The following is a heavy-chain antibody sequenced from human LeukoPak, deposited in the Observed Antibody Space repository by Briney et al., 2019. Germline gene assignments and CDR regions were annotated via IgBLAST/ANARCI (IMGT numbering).Heavy chain of an antibody. J-gene: IGHJ5*02. CDR1: GFPISSGFS. CDR3: ARVGAIPGIDP. D-gene: IGHD3-16*01. Sequence: PSETLSLTCAVFGFPISSGFSWAWIRQSPGKGLEWIASISYSATTYYKPSLESRLFISADTSNSQFSVRLTSVTAADTAVYYCARVGAIPGIDPWGQGILVTVSS. CDR2: ISYSATT. V-gene: IGHV4-38-2*01.